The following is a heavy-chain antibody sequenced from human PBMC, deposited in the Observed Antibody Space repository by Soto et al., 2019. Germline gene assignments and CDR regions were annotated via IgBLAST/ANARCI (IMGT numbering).Heavy chain of an antibody. V-gene: IGHV4-30-2*01. CDR1: GGSISSGAFS. D-gene: IGHD4-4*01. Sequence: QLHLQESGSGLIKPSETLSLTCTVSGGSISSGAFSWSWIRQPPGRGLEWIGYIYHSGSTYYIPSPRGRVAISMDRAKNQFSLHLSSVTAEDTAVYFCARVRYSDNWHGLIVFWGLGTLVTVSS. J-gene: IGHJ4*02. CDR2: IYHSGST. CDR3: ARVRYSDNWHGLIVF.